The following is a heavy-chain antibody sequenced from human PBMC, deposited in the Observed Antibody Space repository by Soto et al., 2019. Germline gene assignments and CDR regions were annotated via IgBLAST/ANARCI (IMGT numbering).Heavy chain of an antibody. CDR2: ISSSSTTI. D-gene: IGHD2-21*02. J-gene: IGHJ4*02. CDR3: EKVLLVVVTATSPNGIDY. Sequence: GGSLRLSCAASGFTFSSYSMNWVRQAPGKGLEWVSYISSSSTTIDYADSVKGRFTISSDNAKNSLYLQMNSLRDEDTEEYYGEKVLLVVVTATSPNGIDYWGQGTLVTVSS. V-gene: IGHV3-48*02. CDR1: GFTFSSYS.